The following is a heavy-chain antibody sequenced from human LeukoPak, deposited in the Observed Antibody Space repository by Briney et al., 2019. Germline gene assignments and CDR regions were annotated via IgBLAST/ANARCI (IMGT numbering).Heavy chain of an antibody. CDR3: ARGRMVRGANLDY. D-gene: IGHD3-10*01. J-gene: IGHJ4*02. V-gene: IGHV4-34*01. CDR1: GFTFSSYS. Sequence: GSLRLSCAASGFTFSSYSMNWVRQPPGEGLEWIGEINHSGSTNYNPSLKSRVTISVDTSKNQFSLKLSSVTAADTAVYYCARGRMVRGANLDYWGQGTLVTVSS. CDR2: INHSGST.